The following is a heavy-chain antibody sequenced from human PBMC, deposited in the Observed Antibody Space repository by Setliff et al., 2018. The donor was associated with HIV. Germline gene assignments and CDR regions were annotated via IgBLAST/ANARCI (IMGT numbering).Heavy chain of an antibody. Sequence: SGPTLVNPTQTLTLTCTFSGFSLSTSGVGVGWILQSPGKALEWLAFIYWNNNKHYSTSLKSRLTVTKDTSKNRVVFTMTNMDPVDTATYYCAYSGRQLRGPYFDFWGQGTPVTVSS. J-gene: IGHJ4*02. D-gene: IGHD1-1*01. CDR3: AYSGRQLRGPYFDF. CDR1: GFSLSTSGVG. V-gene: IGHV2-5*01. CDR2: IYWNNNK.